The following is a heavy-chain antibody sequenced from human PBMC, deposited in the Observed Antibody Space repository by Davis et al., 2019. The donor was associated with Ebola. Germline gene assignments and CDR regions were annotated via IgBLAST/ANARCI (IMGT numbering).Heavy chain of an antibody. D-gene: IGHD4-17*01. J-gene: IGHJ6*02. CDR3: ARLPYDYGDLYYYYGMDV. CDR1: GFTFDDYT. Sequence: GGSLRLSCAASGFTFDDYTMHWVRQAPGKGLEWVSLISWDGGSTYYADSVKGRFTISRDNSKNSLYLQMNSLRTEDTAVYYCARLPYDYGDLYYYYGMDVWGQGTTVTVSS. V-gene: IGHV3-43*01. CDR2: ISWDGGST.